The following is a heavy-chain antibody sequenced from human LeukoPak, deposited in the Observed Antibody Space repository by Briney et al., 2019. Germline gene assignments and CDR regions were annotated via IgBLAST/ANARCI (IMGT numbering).Heavy chain of an antibody. J-gene: IGHJ2*01. CDR3: ARSDIAAAGIYWYFDL. CDR2: INPSGGST. D-gene: IGHD6-13*01. CDR1: GYTFTTSY. V-gene: IGHV1-46*01. Sequence: ASVNVSCKASGYTFTTSYMHWVRQAPGQGLEWMGIINPSGGSTSYAQKFQGRVTLTRDTSTSTVYMELSSLTSEDTAVYYCARSDIAAAGIYWYFDLWGRGTLVTVSS.